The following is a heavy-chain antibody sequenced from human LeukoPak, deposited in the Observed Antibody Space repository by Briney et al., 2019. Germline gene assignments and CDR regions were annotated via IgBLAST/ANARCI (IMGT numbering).Heavy chain of an antibody. V-gene: IGHV4-4*09. J-gene: IGHJ4*02. CDR3: ARAYSSGWYWYFDY. D-gene: IGHD6-19*01. Sequence: SETLSLTCTVSGGSISSYYWSWIRQPPGKGLEWIGYIYTSGSTNYNPSLKSRVTISVDTSKNQFSLKLSSVTAVDTAVYYCARAYSSGWYWYFDYWGQGTLVTVSS. CDR2: IYTSGST. CDR1: GGSISSYY.